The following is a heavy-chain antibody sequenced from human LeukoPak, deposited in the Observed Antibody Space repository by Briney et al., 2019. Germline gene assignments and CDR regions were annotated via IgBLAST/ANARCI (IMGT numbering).Heavy chain of an antibody. J-gene: IGHJ4*02. CDR3: ATGTYYYGSGSYYNDG. CDR2: MNPNSGNT. CDR1: GYTFTSYD. Sequence: ASVKVSCKASGYTFTSYDINWVRQATGQGLEWMGWMNPNSGNTGYAQKFQGRVTITRNTSISTAYMELSSLRSEDTAVYYCATGTYYYGSGSYYNDGWGQGTLVTVSS. V-gene: IGHV1-8*03. D-gene: IGHD3-10*01.